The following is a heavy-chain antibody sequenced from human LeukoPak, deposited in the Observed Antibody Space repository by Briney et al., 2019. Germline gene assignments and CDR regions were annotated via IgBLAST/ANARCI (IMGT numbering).Heavy chain of an antibody. V-gene: IGHV1-18*01. CDR1: GYTFTSYG. CDR3: ARGGVRWELPSAFDI. J-gene: IGHJ3*02. Sequence: ASVKVSCKASGYTFTSYGISWVRQAPGQGLEWMGWISAYTGNTNYAQNLQGRVTMTTDTSTSTAYMELRSLRSDDTAVYFCARGGVRWELPSAFDIWGQGTMVTVSS. CDR2: ISAYTGNT. D-gene: IGHD1-26*01.